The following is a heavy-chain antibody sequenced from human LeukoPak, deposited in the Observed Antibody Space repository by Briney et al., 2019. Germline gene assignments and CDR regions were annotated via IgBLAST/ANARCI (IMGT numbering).Heavy chain of an antibody. CDR1: GYTFTGSS. CDR2: FDPNSGGT. Sequence: ASVKVSCKASGYTFTGSSMHWVRQAPGQGLEWMGWFDPNSGGTNYAQKFQGRVTMTRDTSISTAYMEMSRLRSDDSAVSYCARGRGYSCPYNWFDPWGQGTLVTVSS. D-gene: IGHD5-18*01. CDR3: ARGRGYSCPYNWFDP. J-gene: IGHJ5*02. V-gene: IGHV1-2*02.